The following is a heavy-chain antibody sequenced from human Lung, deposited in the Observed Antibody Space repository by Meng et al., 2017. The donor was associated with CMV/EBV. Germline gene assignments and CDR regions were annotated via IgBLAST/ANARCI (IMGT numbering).Heavy chain of an antibody. CDR2: IKQDGSEK. CDR1: GFTFSSYW. Sequence: GESLKISCAASGFTFSSYWMSWVRQAPGKGLEWVANIKQDGSEKYYVDSVKGRFTISRDNAKNSRYLQMNSLRAEDTAVYYCARETDSSGWDYWGQGTLVTVSS. CDR3: ARETDSSGWDY. J-gene: IGHJ4*02. V-gene: IGHV3-7*01. D-gene: IGHD3-22*01.